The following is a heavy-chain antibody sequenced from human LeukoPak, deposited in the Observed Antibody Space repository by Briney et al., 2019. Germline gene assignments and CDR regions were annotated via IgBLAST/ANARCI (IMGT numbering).Heavy chain of an antibody. D-gene: IGHD3-22*01. V-gene: IGHV1-2*02. CDR3: AREGYSYDRSGYDWFDP. J-gene: IGHJ5*02. Sequence: WASVKVSCKASGYTFTGYYIHWVRQAPGQGPEWMGWINPNSGDTNSAQKFQGRVTMTRDTSISTAYMELSSLRSDDTAVYYCAREGYSYDRSGYDWFDPWGQGTLVTVPS. CDR1: GYTFTGYY. CDR2: INPNSGDT.